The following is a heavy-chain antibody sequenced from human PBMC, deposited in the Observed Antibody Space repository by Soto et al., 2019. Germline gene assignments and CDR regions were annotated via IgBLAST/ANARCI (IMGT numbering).Heavy chain of an antibody. V-gene: IGHV3-74*01. Sequence: EVQLVESGGGLVQPGGSLRLSCAASGFTFSNYWMHWVGQAPGKGPVWVSCIKTDGSTSHYADSVKGRFSISRDNAKNTLYLQTNTLGAADMAVYYCARDLGGYASHWGQGTLVTVSS. D-gene: IGHD3-16*01. CDR2: IKTDGSTS. CDR1: GFTFSNYW. CDR3: ARDLGGYASH. J-gene: IGHJ4*02.